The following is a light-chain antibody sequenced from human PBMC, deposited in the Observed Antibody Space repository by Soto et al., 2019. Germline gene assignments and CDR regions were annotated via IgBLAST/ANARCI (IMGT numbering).Light chain of an antibody. CDR1: QSVSSK. CDR2: DAS. J-gene: IGKJ1*01. CDR3: QRYSDWPPWT. Sequence: EIVITQSPATLSVSPGERATLSCRASQSVSSKLAWYQQKPGQAPRLLIYDASIRATGIPDRFIGSGSGTEFTLTITSLQSEDFAVYYCQRYSDWPPWTLGQGTKVDIK. V-gene: IGKV3-15*01.